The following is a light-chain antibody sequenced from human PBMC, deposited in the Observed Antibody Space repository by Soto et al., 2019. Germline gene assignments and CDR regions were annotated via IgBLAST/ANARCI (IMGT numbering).Light chain of an antibody. J-gene: IGKJ4*01. CDR3: QQSYSTPHT. CDR1: QRITTN. CDR2: SAS. V-gene: IGKV1-39*01. Sequence: DIQMTQSPPSLSASVGDRVTITCRSSQRITTNLNWYQQKPGKAPKFLIHSASGLQSGVPSRFSGSGSGTDFTLTISSLQPEDFATYYCQQSYSTPHTFGGGTKVDI.